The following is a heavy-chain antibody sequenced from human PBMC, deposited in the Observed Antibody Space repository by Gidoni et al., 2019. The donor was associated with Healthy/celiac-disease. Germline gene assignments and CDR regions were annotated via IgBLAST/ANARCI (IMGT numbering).Heavy chain of an antibody. V-gene: IGHV3-21*01. J-gene: IGHJ4*02. CDR3: ARGHSGFHFDY. CDR1: GFPFSSYS. Sequence: EVQLVAYGGGLGTPGGSVRLSCAASGFPFSSYSMHWVRQAPGKGLEWVSSISSSSSYIYYSDSLKGRFTISRDTAKNSMYLQMNNLRAEDTAVYYCARGHSGFHFDYWGQGTLVTVSS. CDR2: ISSSSSYI. D-gene: IGHD6-19*01.